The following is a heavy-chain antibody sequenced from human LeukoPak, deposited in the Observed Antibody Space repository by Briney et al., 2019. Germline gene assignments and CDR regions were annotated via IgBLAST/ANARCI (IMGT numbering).Heavy chain of an antibody. CDR1: GGSISSYY. J-gene: IGHJ4*02. V-gene: IGHV4-59*08. D-gene: IGHD6-13*01. Sequence: SETLSLTCTVSGGSISSYYWSWIRQPPGKGLEWIGYIYYSGSTNYNPSLKSRVTISVDTSKNQFSLKLSSVTAADTAVYYCARLDTAAGTIDYWGQGTLVTVSS. CDR2: IYYSGST. CDR3: ARLDTAAGTIDY.